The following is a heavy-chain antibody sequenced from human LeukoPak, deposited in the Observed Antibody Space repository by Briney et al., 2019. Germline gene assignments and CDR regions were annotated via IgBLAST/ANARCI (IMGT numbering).Heavy chain of an antibody. D-gene: IGHD2-2*01. V-gene: IGHV1-18*01. CDR1: GYTFTSYG. Sequence: ASVKVSCKASGYTFTSYGISWVRQAPGQGLEWMGWISAYNGNTNYAQKLQGRVTMTTDTSTSTAYMELRSLRSDDTAVYYCARGGLGYCSSTSCPYYFDHWGQGTLVTVSS. CDR3: ARGGLGYCSSTSCPYYFDH. J-gene: IGHJ4*02. CDR2: ISAYNGNT.